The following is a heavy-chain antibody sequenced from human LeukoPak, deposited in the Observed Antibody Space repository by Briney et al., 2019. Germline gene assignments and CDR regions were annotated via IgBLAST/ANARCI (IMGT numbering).Heavy chain of an antibody. J-gene: IGHJ4*02. CDR3: ARGRIGGWTDY. D-gene: IGHD6-19*01. CDR1: GFTFRVYW. CDR2: IKTDGRST. V-gene: IGHV3-74*01. Sequence: GGSLSLSCAASGFTFRVYWMHWVRQATGKGLVCVSRIKTDGRSTNYADSVKGRFTISRDNAKNTLYLQMNSLRAEDTAVYYCARGRIGGWTDYWGQGTLVTVSS.